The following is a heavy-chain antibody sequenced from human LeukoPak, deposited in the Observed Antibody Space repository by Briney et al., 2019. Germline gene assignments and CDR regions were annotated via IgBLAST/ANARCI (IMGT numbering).Heavy chain of an antibody. CDR2: IYYSGST. Sequence: SETPSLTCAVYGGSFSGYYWSWIRQPPGKGLEWIGYIYYSGSTYYNPSLKSRVTISVDTSKNQFSLKLSSVTAADTAVYYCARGATMVRGVIITRVLDYWGQGTLVTVSS. D-gene: IGHD3-10*01. CDR1: GGSFSGYY. J-gene: IGHJ4*02. CDR3: ARGATMVRGVIITRVLDY. V-gene: IGHV4-30-4*08.